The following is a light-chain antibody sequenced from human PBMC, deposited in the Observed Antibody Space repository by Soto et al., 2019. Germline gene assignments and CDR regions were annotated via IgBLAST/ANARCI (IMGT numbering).Light chain of an antibody. CDR3: TSYTSSITYV. V-gene: IGLV2-14*03. CDR2: DVT. J-gene: IGLJ1*01. Sequence: QSVLTQPASVSGSPGQSITISCTGTSSDVGGYNFVSWYQHHPGKAPKLIIYDVTNRPSGISNRFSGSKSGNTASLTISGLQAEDEADYSCTSYTSSITYVFGTGTKVTVL. CDR1: SSDVGGYNF.